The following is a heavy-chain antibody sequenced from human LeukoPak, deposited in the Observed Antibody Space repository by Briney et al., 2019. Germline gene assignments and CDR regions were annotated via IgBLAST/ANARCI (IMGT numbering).Heavy chain of an antibody. CDR1: GGSISSSSYY. V-gene: IGHV4-39*01. CDR3: ARGQAGTTEWHFDY. Sequence: SETLSLTCTVSGGSISSSSYYWGWIRQPPGKGLEWIGSIYYSGSTYYNPSLKSRVTISVDTSKNQFSLKLSSVTAADTAVYYCARGQAGTTEWHFDYWGQGTLVTVSS. CDR2: IYYSGST. J-gene: IGHJ4*02. D-gene: IGHD1-7*01.